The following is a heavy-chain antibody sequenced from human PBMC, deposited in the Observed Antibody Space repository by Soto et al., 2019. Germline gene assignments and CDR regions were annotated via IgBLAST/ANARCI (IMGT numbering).Heavy chain of an antibody. CDR3: AMGTGTFEY. Sequence: SQTLSLTCAISGESVSSNSAAWNWIRQSPSRGLEWLGRTYYRSKWYNDYAGSAKSRIIINPDTSKNQYSLQLNSVTPEDTAVYYCAMGTGTFEYWGQGILVTVSS. CDR1: GESVSSNSAA. J-gene: IGHJ4*02. V-gene: IGHV6-1*01. CDR2: TYYRSKWYN. D-gene: IGHD1-1*01.